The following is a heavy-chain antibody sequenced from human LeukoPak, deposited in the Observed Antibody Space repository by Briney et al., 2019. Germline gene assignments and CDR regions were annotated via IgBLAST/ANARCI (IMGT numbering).Heavy chain of an antibody. CDR2: INPSGGST. Sequence: ASVKVSCKASGYTFTGYYLHWVRQAPGQGLEWMGIINPSGGSTRYAQKFQGRVTMTRDTSTSTVYMELSSLRSEDTAVYYCARNPVTTKYFDYWGQGTLVTVSS. D-gene: IGHD4-17*01. V-gene: IGHV1-46*01. J-gene: IGHJ4*02. CDR3: ARNPVTTKYFDY. CDR1: GYTFTGYY.